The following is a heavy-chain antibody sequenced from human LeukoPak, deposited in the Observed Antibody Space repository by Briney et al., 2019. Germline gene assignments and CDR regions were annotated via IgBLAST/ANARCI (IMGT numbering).Heavy chain of an antibody. J-gene: IGHJ1*01. CDR2: IDYSGNAI. D-gene: IGHD5-12*01. Sequence: GGSLRLSCAASGFAFSAYEMNWVRQAPGKGLEWVSRIDYSGNAIVYADSVKGLFTISRDNARNSLYLQMTRLRAEDTALYYCATHYSGSMALDRWGQGTRVTVSS. CDR1: GFAFSAYE. CDR3: ATHYSGSMALDR. V-gene: IGHV3-48*03.